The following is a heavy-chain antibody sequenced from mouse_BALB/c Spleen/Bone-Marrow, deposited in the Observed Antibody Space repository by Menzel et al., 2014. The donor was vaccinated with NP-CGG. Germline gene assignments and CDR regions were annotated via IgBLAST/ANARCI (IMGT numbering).Heavy chain of an antibody. J-gene: IGHJ3*01. Sequence: EVMLVESGPGLVKPSQSLSLPCTVTGYSITSDYAWNWIRQFPGNKLEWMGYISYSANTNYNPSLKSRISITRDTSKNQFFLQLNSVTAEDTAAYYCTRWTTAGFAYWGLGTLVTVSA. CDR1: GYSITSDYA. CDR2: ISYSANT. CDR3: TRWTTAGFAY. D-gene: IGHD1-2*01. V-gene: IGHV3-2*02.